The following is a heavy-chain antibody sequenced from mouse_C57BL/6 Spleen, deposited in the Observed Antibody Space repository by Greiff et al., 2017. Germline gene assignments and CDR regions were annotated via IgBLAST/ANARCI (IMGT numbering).Heavy chain of an antibody. V-gene: IGHV1-78*01. CDR3: AREVGRVYYFDY. CDR2: IYPRDGST. J-gene: IGHJ2*01. Sequence: VQLQQSDAELVKPGASVKISCKASGYTFTDHTIHWMKQRPEQGLEWIGYIYPRDGSTKYNEKFKGKATLTEDKSSSTAYMQLNSLTSEDSAVYFCAREVGRVYYFDYWGQGTTLTVSS. CDR1: GYTFTDHT. D-gene: IGHD1-1*02.